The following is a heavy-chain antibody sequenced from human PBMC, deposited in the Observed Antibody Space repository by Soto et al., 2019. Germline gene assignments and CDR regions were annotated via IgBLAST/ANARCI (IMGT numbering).Heavy chain of an antibody. J-gene: IGHJ6*02. CDR3: ARAVPAAPHRYYGMDV. CDR2: IYHSGST. D-gene: IGHD2-2*01. V-gene: IGHV4-4*02. Sequence: QVQLQESGPGLVKPSGTLSLTCAVSGGSISSSNWWSWVRQPPGKGLEWIGEIYHSGSTNYNPSLKSQVTISVDKSKNQFSLKLSSVTAADTAVYYCARAVPAAPHRYYGMDVWGQGTTVTVSS. CDR1: GGSISSSNW.